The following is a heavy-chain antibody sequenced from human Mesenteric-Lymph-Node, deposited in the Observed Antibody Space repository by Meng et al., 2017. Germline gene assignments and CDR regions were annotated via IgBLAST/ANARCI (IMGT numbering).Heavy chain of an antibody. V-gene: IGHV3-74*03. J-gene: IGHJ4*02. CDR2: INPDGSAT. CDR1: GFTFNNYW. D-gene: IGHD5-24*01. Sequence: GESLKISCAASGFTFNNYWMYWVRQGPGKGLVCVSRINPDGSATTYADSVKGRFTISRDNAKNTLDLQVNSLRVEDTAVYYCARAGYNHPGMGYWGQGTLVTVSS. CDR3: ARAGYNHPGMGY.